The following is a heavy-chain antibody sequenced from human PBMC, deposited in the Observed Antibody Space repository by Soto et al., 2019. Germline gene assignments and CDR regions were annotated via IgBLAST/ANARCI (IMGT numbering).Heavy chain of an antibody. D-gene: IGHD3-16*01. Sequence: QVQLVESGGGVVQPGTSLRVSCVGSGFTFRSYVIHWVRQAPGKGLEWVALTSYDGSDKYYDDSVRGRFTISRDNSRNTVDLQMDSLRLEDTALYYCARWGTTGGLDVWGQGTLVSESS. V-gene: IGHV3-30*19. CDR1: GFTFRSYV. J-gene: IGHJ1*01. CDR3: ARWGTTGGLDV. CDR2: TSYDGSDK.